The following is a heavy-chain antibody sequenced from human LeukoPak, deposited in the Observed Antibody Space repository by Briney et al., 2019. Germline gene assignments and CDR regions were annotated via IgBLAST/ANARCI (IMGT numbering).Heavy chain of an antibody. CDR3: ANVETTPYGMDV. V-gene: IGHV3-23*01. CDR1: GFTFSNYA. D-gene: IGHD4-17*01. J-gene: IGHJ6*02. CDR2: ISGSGGST. Sequence: GGSLRLSCAASGFTFSNYAMNWVRQAPGKGLEWVSAISGSGGSTYYADSVKGRITISRDNSKNTLYLQMNSLRAEDTGVYYCANVETTPYGMDVWGQGTTVTVSS.